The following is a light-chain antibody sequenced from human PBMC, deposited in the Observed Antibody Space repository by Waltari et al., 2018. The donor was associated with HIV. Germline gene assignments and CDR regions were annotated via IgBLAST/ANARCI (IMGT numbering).Light chain of an antibody. CDR2: DAS. V-gene: IGKV3-11*01. CDR3: QQRSNWPPLT. J-gene: IGKJ4*01. Sequence: ETVMTQSPGTLSASPGETVTLSCTASQSIDDKLAWYQQKPGQAPRLLIYDASNRATGIPARFSGSGSGTDFTLTISSLEPEDFAVYYCQQRSNWPPLTFGGGTKVEIK. CDR1: QSIDDK.